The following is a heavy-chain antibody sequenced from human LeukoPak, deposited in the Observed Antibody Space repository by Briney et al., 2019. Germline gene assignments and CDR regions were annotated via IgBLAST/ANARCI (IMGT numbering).Heavy chain of an antibody. D-gene: IGHD6-13*01. CDR2: ISGSGGST. V-gene: IGHV3-23*01. J-gene: IGHJ5*02. Sequence: GGSLRLSCAASGFTFSTYDFHWVRQVTGKGLQWVSAISGSGGSTYYADSVKGRFTISRDNSKDTLYLQMNSLRAEDTAVYYCAKDQHSSSWYIDWFDPWGQGTLVTVSS. CDR3: AKDQHSSSWYIDWFDP. CDR1: GFTFSTYD.